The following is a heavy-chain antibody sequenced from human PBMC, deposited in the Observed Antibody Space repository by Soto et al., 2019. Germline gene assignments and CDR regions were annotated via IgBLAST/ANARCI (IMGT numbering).Heavy chain of an antibody. CDR3: ARAPPSDDPPYYYGMDV. Sequence: QVQLQESGPGLVKPSQTLSLTCTVSGGSISSGDYYWSWIRQPPGKGLEWIGYIYYSGSTYYNPSLKSRVTISVDTSKNQFSLKLSSVTAADTAVYYCARAPPSDDPPYYYGMDVWGQGTTVTVS. V-gene: IGHV4-30-4*01. CDR2: IYYSGST. J-gene: IGHJ6*02. CDR1: GGSISSGDYY. D-gene: IGHD2-21*02.